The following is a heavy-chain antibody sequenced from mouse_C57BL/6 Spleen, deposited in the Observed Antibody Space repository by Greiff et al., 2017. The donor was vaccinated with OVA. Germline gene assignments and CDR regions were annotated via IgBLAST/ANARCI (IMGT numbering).Heavy chain of an antibody. J-gene: IGHJ2*01. CDR1: GYSITSGYY. CDR3: ARERNDGYY. CDR2: ISYDGSN. D-gene: IGHD2-3*01. V-gene: IGHV3-6*01. Sequence: EVKLMESGPGLVKPSQSLSLTCSVTGYSITSGYYWNWIRQFPGNKLEWMGYISYDGSNNYNPSLKNRISITRDTSKNQFFLKLNSVTTEDTATYYCARERNDGYYWGQGTTLTVSS.